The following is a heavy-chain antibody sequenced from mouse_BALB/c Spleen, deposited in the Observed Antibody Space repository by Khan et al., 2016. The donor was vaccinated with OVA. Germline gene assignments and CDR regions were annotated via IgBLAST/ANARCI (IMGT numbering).Heavy chain of an antibody. CDR1: GYTFTSYT. Sequence: QVQLQQSGAELARPGASVKMSCKASGYTFTSYTMPWVKQRPGQGLEWIGYINPGGGYTKYNQKFKDKATLTADNSSSTAYVQLSSLTSEDSAVYYCARTHERWGQGTTLTVSA. CDR3: ARTHER. CDR2: INPGGGYT. V-gene: IGHV1-4*01. J-gene: IGHJ2*01.